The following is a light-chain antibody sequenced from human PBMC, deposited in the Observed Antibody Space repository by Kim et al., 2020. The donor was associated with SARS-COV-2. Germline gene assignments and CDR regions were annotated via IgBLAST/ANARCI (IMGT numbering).Light chain of an antibody. V-gene: IGKV3-15*01. J-gene: IGKJ1*01. Sequence: EIVMTQSPATLSVSPGDRVTLTCRASQSISSNLAWYQQKPGQAPRLLIYDASSRATAIPARFSGSGSGTEFTLTVSSLQSEDFSVYSCLQYKNWPRTFCQGTKVDIK. CDR1: QSISSN. CDR3: LQYKNWPRT. CDR2: DAS.